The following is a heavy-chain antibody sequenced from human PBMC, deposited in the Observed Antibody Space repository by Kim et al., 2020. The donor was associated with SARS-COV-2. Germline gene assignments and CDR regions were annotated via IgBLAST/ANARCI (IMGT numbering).Heavy chain of an antibody. V-gene: IGHV4-59*01. D-gene: IGHD3-10*01. CDR1: GGSIGSSY. Sequence: SETLSLTCTASGGSIGSSYWNWIRQPPGKGLEWIGHIYYSGSTNYNPSLMSRVTISVDTSKNQFSLKLTSVTAADTAVYYCARARSFDYWGQGTLVTVSS. CDR2: IYYSGST. CDR3: ARARSFDY. J-gene: IGHJ4*02.